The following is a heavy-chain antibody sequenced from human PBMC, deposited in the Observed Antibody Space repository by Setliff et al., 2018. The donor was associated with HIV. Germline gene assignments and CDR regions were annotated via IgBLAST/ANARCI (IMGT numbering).Heavy chain of an antibody. Sequence: GASVKVSCKASVYTFTGYYMHWVRQAPGQGLEWMGRINPNSGGTNYAQKFQGRVTMTRETSISTAYMELSRLRSDDTAVYYCASPYYYDSSGLADAFDIWGQGTMVTVSS. D-gene: IGHD3-22*01. CDR3: ASPYYYDSSGLADAFDI. V-gene: IGHV1-2*06. CDR2: INPNSGGT. CDR1: VYTFTGYY. J-gene: IGHJ3*02.